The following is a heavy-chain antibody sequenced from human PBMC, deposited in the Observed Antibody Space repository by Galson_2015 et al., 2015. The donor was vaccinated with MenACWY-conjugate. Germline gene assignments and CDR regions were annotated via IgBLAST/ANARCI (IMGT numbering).Heavy chain of an antibody. Sequence: TLSLTCTVSGGSISSGGYYWSWIRQHPGKGLEWIGYIYYSGSTYYNPSLKSRVTISVDTSKNQFSLKLSSVTAADTAVYYCARHGAGTDGYNRDLDYWGQGTLVTVSS. CDR1: GGSISSGGYY. D-gene: IGHD5-24*01. CDR2: IYYSGST. CDR3: ARHGAGTDGYNRDLDY. V-gene: IGHV4-31*03. J-gene: IGHJ4*02.